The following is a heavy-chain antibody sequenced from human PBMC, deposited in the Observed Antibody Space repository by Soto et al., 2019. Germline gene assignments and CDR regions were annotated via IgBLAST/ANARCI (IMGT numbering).Heavy chain of an antibody. V-gene: IGHV3-33*01. D-gene: IGHD3-10*01. CDR1: GFTFSSYG. Sequence: QVQLVESGGGVVQPGRSLRLSCAASGFTFSSYGMQWVRQAPGKGLEWVAVIWYDGSNKYYADSVKGRFTISRDNSKNTLSRQMNSMRAEDTAVYYCARGWTGDRGVIGLDYWGQGTLVTVSS. J-gene: IGHJ4*02. CDR3: ARGWTGDRGVIGLDY. CDR2: IWYDGSNK.